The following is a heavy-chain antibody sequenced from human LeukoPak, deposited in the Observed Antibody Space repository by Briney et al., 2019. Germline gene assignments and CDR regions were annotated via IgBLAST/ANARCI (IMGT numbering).Heavy chain of an antibody. D-gene: IGHD2-2*01. CDR3: ARHSYCSSASCYVDY. Sequence: GESLKISCKGSGYRFTSYWIGWVRQLPGKGLEWMGIIYPGDSDTRYSPSFQGRVTISADMSIDTAYLQWSSLKASDTAMYYCARHSYCSSASCYVDYWGQGSLVTVSS. J-gene: IGHJ4*02. CDR1: GYRFTSYW. CDR2: IYPGDSDT. V-gene: IGHV5-51*01.